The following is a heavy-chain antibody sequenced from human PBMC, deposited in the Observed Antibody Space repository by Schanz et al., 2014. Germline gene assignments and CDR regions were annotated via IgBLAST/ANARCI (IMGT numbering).Heavy chain of an antibody. D-gene: IGHD3-10*01. Sequence: VQLLQFGGGVVQPGRSLRLSCAASGFTFSSYAMHWVRQAPGKGLEWVSGISGSGGSTYYADSVKGRFTISRDNAKNSLFLQMNSLRVEDTAVYYCARLPVGYGSGIWDVWGQGTTVAVSS. V-gene: IGHV3-23*01. CDR3: ARLPVGYGSGIWDV. CDR2: ISGSGGST. CDR1: GFTFSSYA. J-gene: IGHJ6*02.